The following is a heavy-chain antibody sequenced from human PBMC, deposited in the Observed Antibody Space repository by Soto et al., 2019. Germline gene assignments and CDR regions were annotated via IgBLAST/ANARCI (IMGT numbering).Heavy chain of an antibody. CDR2: ISGSGGST. J-gene: IGHJ4*02. V-gene: IGHV3-23*01. Sequence: GGLRRLSCPAFEFTFCTFAMSCVRQAPGKGLEWVSAISGSGGSTYYADSVKGRFTISRDNSKNTLYLQMNSLRAEDTAVYDCARGRLSMIVVAFDYWGQGTLVTVSS. D-gene: IGHD3-22*01. CDR1: EFTFCTFA. CDR3: ARGRLSMIVVAFDY.